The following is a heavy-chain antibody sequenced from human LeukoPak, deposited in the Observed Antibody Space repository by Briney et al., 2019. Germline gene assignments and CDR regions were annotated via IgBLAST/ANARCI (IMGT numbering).Heavy chain of an antibody. D-gene: IGHD3-10*01. V-gene: IGHV3-48*03. CDR2: ISSSGSTI. CDR1: GLTFRTYA. CDR3: ARDYYGSGSPFDY. Sequence: GGSLRLSCAASGLTFRTYAMNWVRQAPGKGLEWVSYISSSGSTIYYADSVKGRFAISRDNAKNSLYLQMNSLRAEDTAVYYCARDYYGSGSPFDYWGQGTLVTVSS. J-gene: IGHJ4*02.